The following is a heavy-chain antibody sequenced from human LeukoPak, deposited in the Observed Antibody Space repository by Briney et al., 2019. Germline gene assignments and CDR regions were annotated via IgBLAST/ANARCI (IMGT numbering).Heavy chain of an antibody. Sequence: ASVKVSCKASGYAFTSYAMNWVRQAPGQGLEWMGWINTNTGNPTYAQGFTGRFVFSLDTSVSTAYLQISSLQAEDTAVYYCARSNNDGDYLGVGFDYWGQGTLVTVSS. CDR3: ARSNNDGDYLGVGFDY. CDR1: GYAFTSYA. CDR2: INTNTGNP. D-gene: IGHD4-17*01. J-gene: IGHJ4*02. V-gene: IGHV7-4-1*02.